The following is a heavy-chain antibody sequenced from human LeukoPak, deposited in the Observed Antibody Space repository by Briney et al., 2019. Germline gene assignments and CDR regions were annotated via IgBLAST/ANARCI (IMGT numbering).Heavy chain of an antibody. V-gene: IGHV1-69*06. Sequence: ASVKVSCKASGGTFSSYAISWVRQAPGQGLEWMGGIIPIFGTANYAQKFQGRVTITADKSTSTAYMELSSLRSEDTAVYYCARVPSYGSGSHYTDWGQGTLVTVSS. CDR1: GGTFSSYA. CDR3: ARVPSYGSGSHYTD. CDR2: IIPIFGTA. D-gene: IGHD3-10*01. J-gene: IGHJ4*02.